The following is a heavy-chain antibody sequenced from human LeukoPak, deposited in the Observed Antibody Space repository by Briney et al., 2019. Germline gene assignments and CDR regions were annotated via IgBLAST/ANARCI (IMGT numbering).Heavy chain of an antibody. CDR2: MNPNSGNT. CDR3: AREVSNYGDYQLRIGFDY. D-gene: IGHD4-17*01. Sequence: GASVKVSCKASGYTFTSYDINWVRQATGQGLEWMGWMNPNSGNTGYAQKFQGRVTMTRNTSISTAYMELSSLRSEDTAVYYCAREVSNYGDYQLRIGFDYWGQGTLVTVSS. V-gene: IGHV1-8*01. CDR1: GYTFTSYD. J-gene: IGHJ4*02.